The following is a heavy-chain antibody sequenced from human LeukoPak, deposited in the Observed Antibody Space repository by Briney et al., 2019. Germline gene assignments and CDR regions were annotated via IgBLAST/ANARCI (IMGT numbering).Heavy chain of an antibody. CDR3: AKEYTGTFSPFPSYFDN. CDR1: GFTFDDYT. Sequence: GGSLRLSCAASGFTFDDYTMHWVRQAPGKGLEWVSLISWDGGSTYYVDSVKGRFTISRDNSKNTLYLQMNSLRAEDTAIYYCAKEYTGTFSPFPSYFDNWGQGTLVTVSS. J-gene: IGHJ4*02. V-gene: IGHV3-43*01. D-gene: IGHD1-26*01. CDR2: ISWDGGST.